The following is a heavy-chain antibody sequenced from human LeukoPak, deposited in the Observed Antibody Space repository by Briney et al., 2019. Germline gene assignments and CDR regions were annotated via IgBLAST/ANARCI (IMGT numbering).Heavy chain of an antibody. V-gene: IGHV1-24*01. CDR1: GYTLTELS. J-gene: IGHJ5*02. Sequence: ASVKVSCKVSGYTLTELSMHWVRQAPGKGLEWMGSFDPEDGETIYAQKFQGRVTMTEDTSTDTAYMELSSPRSEDTAVYYCATGYCSSTSCYRWFDPWGQGTLVTVSS. CDR3: ATGYCSSTSCYRWFDP. CDR2: FDPEDGET. D-gene: IGHD2-2*01.